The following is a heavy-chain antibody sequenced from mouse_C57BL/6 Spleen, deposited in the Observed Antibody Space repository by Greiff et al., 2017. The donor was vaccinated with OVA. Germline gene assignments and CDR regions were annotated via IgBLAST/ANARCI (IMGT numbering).Heavy chain of an antibody. Sequence: EVQRVESGGGLVQPKGSLKLSCAASGFSFNTYAMNWVRQAPGKGLEWVARIRSKSNNYATYYADSVKDRFTISRDDSESMLYLQMNNLKTEDTAVYYCVTYDYDVYAMDYWGQGTSVTVSS. D-gene: IGHD2-4*01. J-gene: IGHJ4*01. V-gene: IGHV10-1*01. CDR1: GFSFNTYA. CDR2: IRSKSNNYAT. CDR3: VTYDYDVYAMDY.